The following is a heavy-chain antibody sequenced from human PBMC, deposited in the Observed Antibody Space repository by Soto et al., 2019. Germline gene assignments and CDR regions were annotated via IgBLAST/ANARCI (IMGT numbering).Heavy chain of an antibody. D-gene: IGHD2-2*01. CDR2: IYYSGST. CDR1: GGSMSSSRYN. J-gene: IGHJ4*02. V-gene: IGHV4-39*01. CDR3: ARQVLIYYFDY. Sequence: QLQLQESGPGLVKPSETLSLTCSVSGGSMSSSRYNWGWIRQSPGKGLEWIGSIYYSGSTYYNSALKSRVTISADTSKNQFSLKLSSVTVADTAVYYCARQVLIYYFDYWGQGTLVTVSS.